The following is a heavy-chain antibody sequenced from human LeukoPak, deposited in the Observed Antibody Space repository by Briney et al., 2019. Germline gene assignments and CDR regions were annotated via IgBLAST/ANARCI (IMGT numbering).Heavy chain of an antibody. J-gene: IGHJ6*03. CDR1: GFSFDDYA. V-gene: IGHV4-30-2*01. CDR3: ARALGYCSSTSCYGSYYYYMDV. Sequence: LRLSCAVSGFSFDDYAMHWVRQAPGKGLEWIGYIYHSGSTYYNPSLKSRVTISVDRSKNQFSLKLSSVTAADTAVYYCARALGYCSSTSCYGSYYYYMDVWGKGTTVTVSS. CDR2: IYHSGST. D-gene: IGHD2-2*01.